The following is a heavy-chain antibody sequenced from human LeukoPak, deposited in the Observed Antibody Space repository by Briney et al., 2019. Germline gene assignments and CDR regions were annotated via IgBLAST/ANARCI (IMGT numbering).Heavy chain of an antibody. V-gene: IGHV1-2*02. CDR3: ARGSQLTPNWFDP. Sequence: ASVKVSCTASGYTFTGYYMHWVRQAPGQGLEWMGWINPNSGGTNYAQKFQGRVTMTRDTSISTAYMELSRLRSDDTAVYYCARGSQLTPNWFDPWGQGTLVTVSS. D-gene: IGHD2-2*01. J-gene: IGHJ5*02. CDR2: INPNSGGT. CDR1: GYTFTGYY.